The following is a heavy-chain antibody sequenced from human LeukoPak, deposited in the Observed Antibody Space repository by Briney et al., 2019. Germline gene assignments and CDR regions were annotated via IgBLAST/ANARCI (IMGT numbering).Heavy chain of an antibody. CDR2: IYYSGST. Sequence: PSETLSLTCTVSGGSISSDNYYWGWIRQPPGKGLEWIGSIYYSGSTNYNPSLKSRVTISVDTSKNQFSLKLSSVTAADTAVYYCARDKGGWAAGVFDIWGQGTMVTVSS. V-gene: IGHV4-39*07. J-gene: IGHJ3*02. D-gene: IGHD6-13*01. CDR3: ARDKGGWAAGVFDI. CDR1: GGSISSDNYY.